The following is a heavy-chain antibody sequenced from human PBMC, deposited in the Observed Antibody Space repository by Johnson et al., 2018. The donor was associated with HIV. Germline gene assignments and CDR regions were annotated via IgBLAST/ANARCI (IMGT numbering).Heavy chain of an antibody. CDR1: GFIFSTYA. D-gene: IGHD3-22*01. CDR2: ISFDGFSK. V-gene: IGHV3-30-3*01. J-gene: IGHJ3*02. CDR3: AKGRSMYYYDSSGWGGAFDI. Sequence: QAQLVESGGGVVQPGRSLRLSCEASGFIFSTYAMHWVRQAPDKGLEWVAIISFDGFSKYYGDSVKGRFTISRDNSKNTLYLQMNSLRAEDTAVYYCAKGRSMYYYDSSGWGGAFDIWGQGTMVTVSS.